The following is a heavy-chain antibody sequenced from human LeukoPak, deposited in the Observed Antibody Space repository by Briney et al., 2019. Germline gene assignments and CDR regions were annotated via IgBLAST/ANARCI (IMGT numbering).Heavy chain of an antibody. CDR2: IKSKTDGGTT. Sequence: PGGSLRLSCAASGFSFHNAWMIWIRQAPGKGLEWVGRIKSKTDGGTTDYAAPVKGRFTISRDDSKNTLYLQMNSLKTDDTAVYYCIRQVELLDYWGQGTLVTVSS. CDR1: GFSFHNAW. J-gene: IGHJ4*02. CDR3: IRQVELLDY. V-gene: IGHV3-15*07. D-gene: IGHD1-1*01.